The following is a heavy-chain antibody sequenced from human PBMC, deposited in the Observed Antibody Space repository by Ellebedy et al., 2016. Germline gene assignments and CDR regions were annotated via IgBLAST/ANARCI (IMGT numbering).Heavy chain of an antibody. CDR2: LYYNETT. V-gene: IGHV4-39*07. D-gene: IGHD3-22*01. CDR1: GGSIRSRNYY. CDR3: ARAHTYLDSRNFYLDYFDH. Sequence: SETLSLXCTVSGGSIRSRNYYWGWVRQPPGKGLEWIGSLYYNETTYYNPSLKSRVTISLDTSRNQVSLSLNFVTAADTAVYYCARAHTYLDSRNFYLDYFDHWGQGTLVTVSS. J-gene: IGHJ4*02.